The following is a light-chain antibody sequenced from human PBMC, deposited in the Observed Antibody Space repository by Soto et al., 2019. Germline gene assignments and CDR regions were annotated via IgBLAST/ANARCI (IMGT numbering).Light chain of an antibody. CDR2: RAS. CDR3: QQSYSTLPYT. V-gene: IGKV1-39*01. Sequence: IQMTQSPSSLSASVVDRVTLRCRASRNISSDLNWYQQKPGKAPKLLIYRASTLQNGVPSRFSGAGSATDFTLTISSLQPEDFATYSCQQSYSTLPYTFGQGTKVEIK. J-gene: IGKJ2*01. CDR1: RNISSD.